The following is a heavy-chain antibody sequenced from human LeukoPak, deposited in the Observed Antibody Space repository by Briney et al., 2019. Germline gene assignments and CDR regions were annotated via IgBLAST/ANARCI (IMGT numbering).Heavy chain of an antibody. D-gene: IGHD3-10*01. CDR3: ASLHMVRGVTAFDI. CDR1: GYSISSGYY. V-gene: IGHV4-38-2*02. Sequence: SETLSLTCTVSGYSISSGYYWGWIRQPPGKGLEWIGYIYYSGSTNYSPSLKSRVTISVDTSKNQFSLKLSSVTAADTAVYYCASLHMVRGVTAFDIWGQGTMVTVSS. CDR2: IYYSGST. J-gene: IGHJ3*02.